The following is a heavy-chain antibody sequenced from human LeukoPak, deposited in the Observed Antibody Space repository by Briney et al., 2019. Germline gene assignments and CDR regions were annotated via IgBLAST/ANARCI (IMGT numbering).Heavy chain of an antibody. Sequence: ASVKVSCTASGYTFTSYYMHWVRQAPGQGLEWMGIINTSDNSTTYAQKFQGRVTITTDTSASTAYMEPSSLRSEDTAVYYCARGAVAVPEYWGQGPLVTVSS. CDR1: GYTFTSYY. J-gene: IGHJ4*02. D-gene: IGHD6-19*01. CDR3: ARGAVAVPEY. V-gene: IGHV1-46*01. CDR2: INTSDNST.